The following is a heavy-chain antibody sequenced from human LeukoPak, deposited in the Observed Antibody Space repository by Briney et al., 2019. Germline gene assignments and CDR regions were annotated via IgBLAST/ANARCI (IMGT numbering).Heavy chain of an antibody. V-gene: IGHV4-59*01. CDR3: ARMGATTGLAWFDP. CDR2: IYYSGST. Sequence: PSETLSLTCSLSVDSISNYYWSWIRHPPGKGLEWIGYIYYSGSTNYNPSLQSRVTISVDTSKNQFSLKLSCATAADTAVYYCARMGATTGLAWFDPWGQGTLVTVSS. D-gene: IGHD1-26*01. CDR1: VDSISNYY. J-gene: IGHJ5*02.